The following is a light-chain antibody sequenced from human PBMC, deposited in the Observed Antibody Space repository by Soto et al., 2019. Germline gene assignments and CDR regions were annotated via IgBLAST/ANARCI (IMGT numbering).Light chain of an antibody. CDR1: QGIGDT. CDR2: DAS. Sequence: EVVMTQSPSTLAVSPGAGATLPCRAFQGIGDTLARNQHKPGQTPRLLIYDASTRATGIPARFNGSGSATEFTLTISSLLSEDFAVYYCQQYNNWPLSITFGKGTGLEIK. J-gene: IGKJ5*01. CDR3: QQYNNWPLSIT. V-gene: IGKV3-15*01.